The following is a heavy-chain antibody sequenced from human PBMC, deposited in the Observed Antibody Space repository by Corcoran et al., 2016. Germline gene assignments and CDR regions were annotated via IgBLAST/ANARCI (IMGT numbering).Heavy chain of an antibody. Sequence: QVQLVQSGAEVKKPGASVKVSCKASGYTFTSYAMHWVRQAPGQRLEWMGWINAGNGNTKYSQKFQGRVTITRDTSASTAYMELSSLRSEDTAVYDCARGGSYYDYVWGSYRPPNWFDPWGQGTLVTVSS. V-gene: IGHV1-3*01. J-gene: IGHJ5*02. CDR1: GYTFTSYA. CDR2: INAGNGNT. D-gene: IGHD3-16*02. CDR3: ARGGSYYDYVWGSYRPPNWFDP.